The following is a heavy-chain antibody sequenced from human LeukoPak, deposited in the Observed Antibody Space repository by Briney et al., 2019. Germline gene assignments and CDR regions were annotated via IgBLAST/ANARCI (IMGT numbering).Heavy chain of an antibody. D-gene: IGHD3-22*01. V-gene: IGHV4-39*01. J-gene: IGHJ4*02. CDR2: IYYSGRT. CDR1: GGSISTSSYY. CDR3: ARHGYYFDSPSDY. Sequence: TSETLSLTCTVSGGSISTSSYYWGWIRQPPGKGLEWIGTIYYSGRTYYNPSLKSRVTISVDTSKNQSSLKLSSVTAADTAMYYCARHGYYFDSPSDYWGQGTLVTVSS.